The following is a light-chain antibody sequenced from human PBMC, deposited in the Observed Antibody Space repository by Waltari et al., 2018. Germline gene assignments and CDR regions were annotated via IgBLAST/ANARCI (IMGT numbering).Light chain of an antibody. J-gene: IGLJ1*01. CDR2: EDN. Sequence: NFMLTQPHSVSESPGKTVTISCTRSSGSIASHYVQWYQQRPGSAPTTVIYEDNQRPSGVPDRFSGSIDSSSNSASLTISGLKTEDEADYYCQSYDSSNQVFGPGTKVTVL. V-gene: IGLV6-57*04. CDR1: SGSIASHY. CDR3: QSYDSSNQV.